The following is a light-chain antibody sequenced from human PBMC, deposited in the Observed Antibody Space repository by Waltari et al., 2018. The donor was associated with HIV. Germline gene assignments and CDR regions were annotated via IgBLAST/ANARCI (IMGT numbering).Light chain of an antibody. CDR2: YDS. J-gene: IGLJ1*01. V-gene: IGLV3-21*01. CDR3: QSADNSGTYV. CDR1: NIGSKG. Sequence: SYVLTQPPSVSVAPGKTARITCGGNNIGSKGVHWYQQKPGQAPVLVVYYDSHRPSGIPARLSGSRSGATVTLTISGVQAEDEADYYCQSADNSGTYVFATGTQVTVL.